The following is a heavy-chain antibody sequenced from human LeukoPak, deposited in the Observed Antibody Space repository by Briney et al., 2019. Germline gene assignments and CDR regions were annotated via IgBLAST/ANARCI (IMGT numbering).Heavy chain of an antibody. D-gene: IGHD4-23*01. Sequence: PGRSLRLSCAASGFTFSSYGMHWVRQAPGKGLEGVAVISYDGSNKYYADSVKGRFTISRDNSRNTLYLQMNSLRAEDTAVYYCAKDHYAGNSGAVDYWGQGTLVTVSS. CDR3: AKDHYAGNSGAVDY. V-gene: IGHV3-30*18. CDR2: ISYDGSNK. J-gene: IGHJ4*02. CDR1: GFTFSSYG.